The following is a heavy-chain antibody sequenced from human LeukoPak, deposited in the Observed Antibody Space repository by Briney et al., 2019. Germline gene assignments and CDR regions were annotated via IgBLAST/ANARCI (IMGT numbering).Heavy chain of an antibody. CDR3: ARGKDHFDY. J-gene: IGHJ4*02. CDR2: IYYSGST. Sequence: SETLSLTCTVSGGSIGSYYWSWIRQPPGKGLEWIGYIYYSGSTNHNPSLKSRVTISVDTSKNQFSLKLSSVTAADTAVYYCARGKDHFDYWGQGTLVTVSS. CDR1: GGSIGSYY. V-gene: IGHV4-59*01.